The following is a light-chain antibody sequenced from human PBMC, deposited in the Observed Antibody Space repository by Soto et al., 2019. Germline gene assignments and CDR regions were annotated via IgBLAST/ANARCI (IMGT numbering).Light chain of an antibody. J-gene: IGKJ4*01. CDR2: DAS. CDR1: QSVSSK. Sequence: EILLTQSPATVALSPGERATLSCRASQSVSSKLAWYQQKPGQAPRLLIYDASNRATGIPARFSGSGSGTDFTLTIISLEPEDFAVYYCQQRSNWPPAFGGGTKVDIK. V-gene: IGKV3-11*01. CDR3: QQRSNWPPA.